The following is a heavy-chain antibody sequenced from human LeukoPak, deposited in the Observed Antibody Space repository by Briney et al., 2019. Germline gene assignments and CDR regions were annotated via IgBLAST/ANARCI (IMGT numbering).Heavy chain of an antibody. D-gene: IGHD2-8*01. V-gene: IGHV5-10-1*01. CDR3: ARPMAGSGGYYYYDMDV. CDR2: IDPSDSYT. J-gene: IGHJ6*02. CDR1: GYSFTSYW. Sequence: GESLNISCKGSGYSFTSYWISWVRQMPGKGLEWMGSIDPSDSYTNYSPSFQGHVTISADKSISTAYLQWSSLKASDTATYYCARPMAGSGGYYYYDMDVWGQGTTVTVSS.